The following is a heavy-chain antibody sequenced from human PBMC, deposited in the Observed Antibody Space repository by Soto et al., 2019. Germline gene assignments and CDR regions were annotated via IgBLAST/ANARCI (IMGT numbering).Heavy chain of an antibody. Sequence: QVELVQSGGEVKKPGASVTVSCKASGYTFTIYGIAWVRQVPGQGLEWMGWISVYNDKRNYAQKFQGRVTMTTDTSTSTAYLSLSNLRSDDTAVYFCASRGASIFYSWGQGTLVTVSS. CDR3: ASRGASIFYS. CDR2: ISVYNDKR. V-gene: IGHV1-18*01. CDR1: GYTFTIYG. J-gene: IGHJ4*02. D-gene: IGHD6-6*01.